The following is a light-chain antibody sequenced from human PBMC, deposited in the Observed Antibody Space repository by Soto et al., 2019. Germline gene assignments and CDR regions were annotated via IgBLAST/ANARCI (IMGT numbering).Light chain of an antibody. J-gene: IGKJ2*01. V-gene: IGKV3-20*01. CDR3: QHYFNWPYT. CDR1: QSVASSY. CDR2: SAS. Sequence: EVVLTQSPGTLSLSPGERVTLSCRASQSVASSYLAWYQQKPGRAPRLLFYSASSRATGIPDRFSGSGSGTDFTLTISRLEPEDFAVYYCQHYFNWPYTFGQGTKLEIK.